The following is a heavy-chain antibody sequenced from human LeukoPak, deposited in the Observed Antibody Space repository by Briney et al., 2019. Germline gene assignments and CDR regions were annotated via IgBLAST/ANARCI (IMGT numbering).Heavy chain of an antibody. CDR3: ARLRSGWDY. V-gene: IGHV4-39*01. CDR1: GGSISSRSYY. D-gene: IGHD6-19*01. J-gene: IGHJ4*02. Sequence: PSETLSLTCTVSGGSISSRSYYWGWIRQPRGKGLEWIGSIYYSGSTYYNPSLKSRVTISVDTSKNQFSLKLSSVTAADTAVYYCARLRSGWDYWGQGTLVTVSS. CDR2: IYYSGST.